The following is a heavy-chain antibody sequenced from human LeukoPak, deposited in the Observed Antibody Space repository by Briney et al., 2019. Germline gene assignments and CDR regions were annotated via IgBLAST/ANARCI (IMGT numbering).Heavy chain of an antibody. CDR2: IYYSGST. J-gene: IGHJ4*02. CDR1: GGSISSSSYY. CDR3: ASIHDSLYDSSGYYLSDY. Sequence: KPSETLSLTCTVSGGSISSSSYYWGWIRQPPGKGLEWIGSIYYSGSTYYNPSLKSRVTISVDTSKNQFSLKLSSVTAADTAVYYCASIHDSLYDSSGYYLSDYWGQGTLVTVSS. V-gene: IGHV4-39*01. D-gene: IGHD3-22*01.